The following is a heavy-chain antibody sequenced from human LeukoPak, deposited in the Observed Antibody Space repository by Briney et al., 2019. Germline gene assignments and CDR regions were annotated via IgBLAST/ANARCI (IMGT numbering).Heavy chain of an antibody. D-gene: IGHD3-10*01. J-gene: IGHJ4*02. V-gene: IGHV3-23*01. CDR1: GFTFSSYA. CDR3: ARGNLWFGELVY. CDR2: ISGSGDT. Sequence: GGSLRLSCAASGFTFSSYAMGWVRQAPGKGLEWVSAISGSGDTYYADSVKGRFTISRDDAKNSLYLQMNSLRAEDTAVYYCARGNLWFGELVYWGQGTLVTVSS.